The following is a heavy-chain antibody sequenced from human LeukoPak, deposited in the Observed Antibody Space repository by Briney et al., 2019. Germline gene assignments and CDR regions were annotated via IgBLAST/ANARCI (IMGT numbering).Heavy chain of an antibody. Sequence: GGSLRLSCAASGLTFSGHAMGWVRQAPGKGLEWVSSITGSGGGTYYGDSVKGRFTISRDNSMNTLFLQMNSLRAEDTAVYYCAKDGGGSLEWLPPMDVWGQGTTVTVSS. CDR2: ITGSGGGT. CDR3: AKDGGGSLEWLPPMDV. D-gene: IGHD3-3*01. CDR1: GLTFSGHA. J-gene: IGHJ6*02. V-gene: IGHV3-23*01.